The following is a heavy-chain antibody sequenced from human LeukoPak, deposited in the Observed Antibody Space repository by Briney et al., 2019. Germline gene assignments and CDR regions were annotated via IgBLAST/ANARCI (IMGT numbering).Heavy chain of an antibody. CDR1: GGSISSSSYY. J-gene: IGHJ5*02. CDR2: IYYSGST. D-gene: IGHD3-9*01. CDR3: ARERSGSALRYFDWLSNDYNWFDP. Sequence: SETLSLTCTVSGGSISSSSYYWGWIRQPPGKGLEWIGSIYYSGSTYYNPSLKSRVTISVDTSKNQFSLKLSSVTAADTAVYYCARERSGSALRYFDWLSNDYNWFDPWGQGTLVTVSS. V-gene: IGHV4-39*07.